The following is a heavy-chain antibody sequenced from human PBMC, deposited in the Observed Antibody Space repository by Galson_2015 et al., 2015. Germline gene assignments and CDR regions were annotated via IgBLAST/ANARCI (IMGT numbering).Heavy chain of an antibody. D-gene: IGHD3-3*01. CDR1: GYTFTSYY. Sequence: SVKVSCKASGYTFTSYYMHWVRQAPGQGLEWMGIINPSGGSTSYAQKFQGRVTMTRDTSTSTVYMELSSLRSEDTAVYYCARDRLHYDFWSGYRDAGYNYYYYYGMDVWGQGTTVTVSS. J-gene: IGHJ6*02. CDR2: INPSGGST. V-gene: IGHV1-46*01. CDR3: ARDRLHYDFWSGYRDAGYNYYYYYGMDV.